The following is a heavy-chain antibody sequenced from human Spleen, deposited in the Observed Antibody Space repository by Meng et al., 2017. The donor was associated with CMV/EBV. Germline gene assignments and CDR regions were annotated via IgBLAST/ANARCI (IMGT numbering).Heavy chain of an antibody. CDR3: ARIERRRILKYCGSDCSTTDY. D-gene: IGHD2-21*02. V-gene: IGHV4-4*02. Sequence: QVQLQESGPGLVKPSGTLSLTCAVSGGSISSSHLWTWVRQVPGQGLEWSGEIYHGGSNNYNPSLKSRVTMSVDKFKNQFSMKLGSVTAADTAVDYCARIERRRILKYCGSDCSTTDYWGQGTLVTVSS. J-gene: IGHJ4*02. CDR1: GGSISSSHL. CDR2: IYHGGSN.